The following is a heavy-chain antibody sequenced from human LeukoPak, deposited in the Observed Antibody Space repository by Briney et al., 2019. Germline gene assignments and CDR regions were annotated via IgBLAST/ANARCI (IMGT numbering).Heavy chain of an antibody. Sequence: SVKVSCKASGGTFSSYAISWVRQAPGQGLEWMGGITPIFGTANYAQKFQGRVTITADESTSTAYMELSSLRSDDTAVYYCARDRAAGTYYYYYYMDVWGKGTTVTVSS. CDR1: GGTFSSYA. D-gene: IGHD2-15*01. V-gene: IGHV1-69*13. CDR3: ARDRAAGTYYYYYYMDV. CDR2: ITPIFGTA. J-gene: IGHJ6*03.